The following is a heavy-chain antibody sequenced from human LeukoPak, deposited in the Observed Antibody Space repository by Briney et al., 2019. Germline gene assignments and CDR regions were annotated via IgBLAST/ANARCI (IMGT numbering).Heavy chain of an antibody. CDR2: IKQDGNEK. V-gene: IGHV3-7*01. J-gene: IGHJ6*03. CDR1: GFTFSSYW. Sequence: GGSLRLSCAASGFTFSSYWMSWVRQAPGKGREWVANIKQDGNEKYYVDSVKGRFTFSRDNSKNTLYLQMNSLRAEGTAVYYCAKDTTGGYDEYYYYYLNVWGKGTTVTVSS. CDR3: AKDTTGGYDEYYYYYLNV. D-gene: IGHD5-12*01.